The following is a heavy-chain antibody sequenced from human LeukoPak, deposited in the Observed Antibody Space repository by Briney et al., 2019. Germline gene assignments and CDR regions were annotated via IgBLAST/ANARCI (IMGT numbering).Heavy chain of an antibody. J-gene: IGHJ4*02. CDR3: VRGTGY. CDR2: ISSNGDNT. Sequence: GGSLRLSCSVSGFTFSTYVMHWVRQATGKGLEYVSAISSNGDNTYYADSVKGRFTISRDNSKNTLYLQMSSLRADDTAVYYCVRGTGYWGQGTLVTVSS. V-gene: IGHV3-64D*06. CDR1: GFTFSTYV.